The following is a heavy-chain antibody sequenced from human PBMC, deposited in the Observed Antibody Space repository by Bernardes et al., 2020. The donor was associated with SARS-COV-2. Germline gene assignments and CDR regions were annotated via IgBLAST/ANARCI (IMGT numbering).Heavy chain of an antibody. CDR3: AKFLRSRTTEGFDY. Sequence: GGSLRLSCAASGFTFSSYAMSWVRQAPGTGLEWVSAISGSGGSTYYADSVKGRFTISRDNSKNTLYLQMNSLRAEDTAVYYCAKFLRSRTTEGFDYWGQGTLVTVSS. CDR2: ISGSGGST. J-gene: IGHJ4*02. V-gene: IGHV3-23*01. D-gene: IGHD1-1*01. CDR1: GFTFSSYA.